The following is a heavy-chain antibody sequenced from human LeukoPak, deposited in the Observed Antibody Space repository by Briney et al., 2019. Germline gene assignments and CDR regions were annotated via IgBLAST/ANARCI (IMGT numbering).Heavy chain of an antibody. CDR3: ARGGSYYGY. V-gene: IGHV4-59*08. D-gene: IGHD1-26*01. J-gene: IGHJ4*02. CDR1: GGSISSYY. CDR2: IYYSGST. Sequence: SETLSLTCSVSGGSISSYYWSWIRQPPGKGLEWIGNIYYSGSTNYNPSLKSRVTISVDTSKGQFSLQLSSVTAADTAVYYCARGGSYYGYWGQGTLVTVSS.